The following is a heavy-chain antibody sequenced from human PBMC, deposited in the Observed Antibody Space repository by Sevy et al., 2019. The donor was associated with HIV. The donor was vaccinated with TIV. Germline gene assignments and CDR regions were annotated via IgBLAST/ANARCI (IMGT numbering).Heavy chain of an antibody. D-gene: IGHD1-26*01. CDR1: GFLLSSYA. CDR2: ISYDGSDK. CDR3: AKTGWIGGSYYGESWYYFDY. V-gene: IGHV3-30-3*02. Sequence: GGSLRLSCATSGFLLSSYALHWVRQAPGKGLEWVAVISYDGSDKYYADSVKGRFTISRDISKSTLYLQMNSLRAEDTAVYYCAKTGWIGGSYYGESWYYFDYWGQGTQVTVSS. J-gene: IGHJ4*02.